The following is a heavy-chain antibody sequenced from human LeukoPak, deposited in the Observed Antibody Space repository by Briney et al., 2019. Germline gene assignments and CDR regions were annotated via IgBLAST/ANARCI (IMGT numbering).Heavy chain of an antibody. CDR3: ARKQQLVRVGHYYYYYYMDV. CDR2: INRNGGST. Sequence: RPGGSLRLSCAASGFTFDDYGMSWVRQAPGKGLEWVSGINRNGGSTGYADSVKRRFTISRDNAKNSLYLQMNSLRAEDTALYYCARKQQLVRVGHYYYYYYMDVWGKGTTVTVSS. D-gene: IGHD6-13*01. V-gene: IGHV3-20*04. J-gene: IGHJ6*03. CDR1: GFTFDDYG.